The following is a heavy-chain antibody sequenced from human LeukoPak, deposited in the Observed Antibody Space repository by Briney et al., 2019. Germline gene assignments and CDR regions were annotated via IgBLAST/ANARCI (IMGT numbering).Heavy chain of an antibody. D-gene: IGHD3-22*01. CDR3: ARSQYYYGSSGFSAFDI. V-gene: IGHV4-61*02. J-gene: IGHJ3*02. CDR1: GGSISSGSYY. CDR2: IYTSGST. Sequence: SQTLSLTCTVSGGSISSGSYYWSWIRQPAGKGLEWIGRIYTSGSTNYNPSLKSRVTISVDTSKNQFSLKLSSVTAADTAVYYCARSQYYYGSSGFSAFDIWGQGTMVTVSS.